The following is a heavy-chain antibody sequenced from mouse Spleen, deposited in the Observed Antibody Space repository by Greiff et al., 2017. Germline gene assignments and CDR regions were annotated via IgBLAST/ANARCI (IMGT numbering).Heavy chain of an antibody. CDR3: ARSTFYFDY. CDR2: INPGSGGT. CDR1: GYAFTNYL. J-gene: IGHJ2*01. Sequence: VQLVESGAELVRPGTSVKVSCKASGYAFTNYLIEWVKQRPGQGLEWIGVINPGSGGTNYNEKFKGKATLTADKSSSTAYMQLSSLTSEDSAVYFCARSTFYFDYWGQGTTLTVSS. V-gene: IGHV1-54*01.